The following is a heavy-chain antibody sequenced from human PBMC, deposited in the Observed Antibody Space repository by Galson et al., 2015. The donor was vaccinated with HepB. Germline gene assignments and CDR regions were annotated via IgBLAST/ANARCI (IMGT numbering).Heavy chain of an antibody. J-gene: IGHJ4*02. CDR1: GFTFSSYS. D-gene: IGHD4-23*01. V-gene: IGHV3-48*02. Sequence: SLRLSCAASGFTFSSYSMNWVRQAPGKGLECVSYISSRSSTIYYADSVKGRFTISRDNAKNSLFLQMNSLRDEDTAVYYCAQRDYGGNSNWGQGTLVTVSS. CDR3: AQRDYGGNSN. CDR2: ISSRSSTI.